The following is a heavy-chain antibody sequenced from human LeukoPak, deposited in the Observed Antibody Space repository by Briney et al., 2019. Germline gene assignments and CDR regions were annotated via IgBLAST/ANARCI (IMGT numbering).Heavy chain of an antibody. J-gene: IGHJ4*02. Sequence: SETLSLTCTVSGGSISNYYWSWIRQPPGKGLEWIGYIYYSGTTNYNPSLKSRVAISVDTSKNQFSLKLSSVTAADTAVYYCARGVVLYSYYYDSSGYYRFDYWGQGTLVTVSS. D-gene: IGHD3-22*01. CDR1: GGSISNYY. V-gene: IGHV4-59*12. CDR2: IYYSGTT. CDR3: ARGVVLYSYYYDSSGYYRFDY.